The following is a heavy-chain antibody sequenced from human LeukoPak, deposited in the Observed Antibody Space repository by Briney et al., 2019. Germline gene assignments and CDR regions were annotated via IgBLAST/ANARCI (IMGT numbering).Heavy chain of an antibody. J-gene: IGHJ3*02. CDR1: GFSFNKYW. Sequence: GSLRLSCADSGFSFNKYWMSWVRQPPGKGLEWIGEIYHSGSTTYNPSLGSRVNMSVDKSKNQFSLKLSSVTAADTAVYYCATYSGNDYDAFDIWGQGTMVIVSS. V-gene: IGHV4-4*02. CDR2: IYHSGST. CDR3: ATYSGNDYDAFDI. D-gene: IGHD5-12*01.